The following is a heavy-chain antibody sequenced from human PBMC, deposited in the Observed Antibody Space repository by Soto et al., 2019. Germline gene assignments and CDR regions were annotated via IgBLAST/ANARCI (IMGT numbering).Heavy chain of an antibody. J-gene: IGHJ4*02. Sequence: QVHLVQSGAEVKKPGASVKVSCRASGNTFTHFYIHWVRQAPGQGLEWMGVINPSGSNTRFAQNFQGRVTMTRDTSANTVYMELSSLRSEDTAVYYCAKVITAYSGSSSFDSWGQGTLVSVSS. V-gene: IGHV1-46*01. D-gene: IGHD6-6*01. CDR3: AKVITAYSGSSSFDS. CDR2: INPSGSNT. CDR1: GNTFTHFY.